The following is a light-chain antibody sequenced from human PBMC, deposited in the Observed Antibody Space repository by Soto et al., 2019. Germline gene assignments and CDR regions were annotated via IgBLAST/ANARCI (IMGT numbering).Light chain of an antibody. CDR1: QSVSNNY. CDR3: QQYGSSGT. J-gene: IGKJ1*01. V-gene: IGKV3-20*01. Sequence: EIVLTQSPGTLSLPPGARATLSCRASQSVSNNYLAWYQQKPGQAPTLLIYGASNRATGIPDMFSGSGSGTDFTLTISRLEPEDFAVYYCQQYGSSGTFGQGTKVEIK. CDR2: GAS.